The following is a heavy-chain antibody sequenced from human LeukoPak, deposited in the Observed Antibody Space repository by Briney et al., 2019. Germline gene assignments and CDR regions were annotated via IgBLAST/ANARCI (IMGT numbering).Heavy chain of an antibody. CDR1: GFTFGDYA. CDR3: ARDDHCSHMNCSDVLDI. V-gene: IGHV3-49*04. D-gene: IGHD2-15*01. CDR2: IRSKTYGGTS. Sequence: GGSLRLSCTASGFTFGDYAVSWVRQAPGKGLGWVTFIRSKTYGGTSEYAASVKGRFTISRDDSKNIAYLQMNSLKTEDSAVYYCARDDHCSHMNCSDVLDIWGQGTLVTVSS. J-gene: IGHJ3*02.